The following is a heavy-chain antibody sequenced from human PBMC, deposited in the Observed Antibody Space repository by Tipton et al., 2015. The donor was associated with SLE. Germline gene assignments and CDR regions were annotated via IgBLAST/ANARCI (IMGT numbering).Heavy chain of an antibody. J-gene: IGHJ5*02. D-gene: IGHD2-15*01. CDR3: AREGYCSGGSCYPGWFDP. V-gene: IGHV4-61*08. CDR1: GASINSGGYY. CDR2: MYDSGST. Sequence: TLSLTCTVSGASINSGGYYWTWIRQHPGKGLEWIGHMYDSGSTNYNPSLKSRVTISVDTSKNQFSLKLSSVTAADTAVYYCAREGYCSGGSCYPGWFDPWGQGTLVTVSS.